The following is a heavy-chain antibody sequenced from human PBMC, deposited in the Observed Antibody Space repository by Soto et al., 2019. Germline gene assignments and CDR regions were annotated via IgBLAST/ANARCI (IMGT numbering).Heavy chain of an antibody. Sequence: PSETLSLTCTVSGGSINNYYWSWVRQPPGQGLQWIGYIYYSGSTSYNPSLKSRVTISVDTSKSTLYLQMDSLRAEDSAVYYCAIDSIPWYIDNTFDLGDFDYWGRGTLVTVSS. J-gene: IGHJ4*02. CDR1: GGSINNYY. CDR3: AIDSIPWYIDNTFDLGDFDY. D-gene: IGHD1-20*01. V-gene: IGHV4-59*12. CDR2: IYYSGST.